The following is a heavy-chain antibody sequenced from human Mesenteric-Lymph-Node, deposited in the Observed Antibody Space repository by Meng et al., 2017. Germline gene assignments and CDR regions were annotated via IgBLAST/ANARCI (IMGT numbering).Heavy chain of an antibody. J-gene: IGHJ4*02. V-gene: IGHV3-30*04. Sequence: GESLKISCAASGFTFSSYAMHWVRQAPGKGLEWVAVISYDGSNKYYADSVKGRFTISRDNAKNSLYLQMNSLRAEDTAVYYCARDIDSSLGYWGQGTLVTVSS. CDR1: GFTFSSYA. D-gene: IGHD5-18*01. CDR3: ARDIDSSLGY. CDR2: ISYDGSNK.